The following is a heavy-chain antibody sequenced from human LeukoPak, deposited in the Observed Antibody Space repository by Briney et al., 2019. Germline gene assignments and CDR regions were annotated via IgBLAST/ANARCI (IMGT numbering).Heavy chain of an antibody. CDR1: GGTFSSYA. CDR2: ISAYNGNT. CDR3: ARKGITMIVVVIRG. Sequence: GASVKVSCKASGGTFSSYAISWVRQAPGQGLEWMGWISAYNGNTNYAQKLQGRVTMTTDTSTSTAYMELRSLRSDDTAVYYCARKGITMIVVVIRGRGQGTLVTVSS. V-gene: IGHV1-18*01. J-gene: IGHJ4*02. D-gene: IGHD3-22*01.